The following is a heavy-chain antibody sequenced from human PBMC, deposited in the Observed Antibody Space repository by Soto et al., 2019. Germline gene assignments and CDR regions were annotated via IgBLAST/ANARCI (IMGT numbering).Heavy chain of an antibody. CDR3: TREQSDDNYFDP. Sequence: SETLSLTCTVPGAALSSGGYFYTWVRQPPGKGLEWLGYIYYSGGTNYNPSLKSRVTMSLDKSKSQFSLRLISVTAADTAVYYCTREQSDDNYFDPWGQGTLVTVSS. CDR2: IYYSGGT. CDR1: GAALSSGGYF. D-gene: IGHD6-19*01. V-gene: IGHV4-61*08. J-gene: IGHJ5*02.